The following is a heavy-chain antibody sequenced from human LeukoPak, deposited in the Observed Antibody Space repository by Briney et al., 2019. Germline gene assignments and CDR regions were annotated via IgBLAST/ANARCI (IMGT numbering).Heavy chain of an antibody. J-gene: IGHJ3*02. CDR1: GYTFTSYG. V-gene: IGHV1-18*01. D-gene: IGHD2-15*01. CDR2: ISAYNGNT. CDR3: ARNVVVVAATSDAFDI. Sequence: AASVKVSCKASGYTFTSYGISWVRQAPGQGLEWMGWISAYNGNTNYAQKLQGRVTMTTDTSTSTAYMELRSLRSDDTAVYYCARNVVVVAATSDAFDIWGQGTMVTVSS.